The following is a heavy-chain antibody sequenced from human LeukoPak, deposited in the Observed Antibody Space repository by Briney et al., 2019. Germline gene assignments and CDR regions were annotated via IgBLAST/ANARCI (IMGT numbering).Heavy chain of an antibody. Sequence: ASVKVSCKASGYTFTNYIISWVRQAPGQGLEWMGWISAYNGNTNYAQKLQGRVTMTTDTSTSTAYMELRSLRSDDTAVYYCARDSYYDYVWGSYRFPAYFDYWGQGTLVTVSS. V-gene: IGHV1-18*01. CDR3: ARDSYYDYVWGSYRFPAYFDY. D-gene: IGHD3-16*02. CDR1: GYTFTNYI. CDR2: ISAYNGNT. J-gene: IGHJ4*02.